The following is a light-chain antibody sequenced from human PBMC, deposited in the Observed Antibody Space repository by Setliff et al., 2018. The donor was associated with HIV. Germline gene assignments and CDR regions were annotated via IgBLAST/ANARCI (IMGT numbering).Light chain of an antibody. J-gene: IGLJ1*01. CDR1: SSDIGRYNY. V-gene: IGLV2-14*03. CDR2: DVS. CDR3: CSYARGSTYV. Sequence: SVLTQPASVSGSPGQSITISCTGTSSDIGRYNYVSWYQQYPGRGPTLVIFDVSERPSGVSNRFSGSKSGNTASLIISGLQPEDEADYYCCSYARGSTYVFGSGTKVTVL.